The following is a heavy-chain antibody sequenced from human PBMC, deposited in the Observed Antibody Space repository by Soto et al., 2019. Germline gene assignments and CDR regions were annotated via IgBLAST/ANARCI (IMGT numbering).Heavy chain of an antibody. Sequence: QVQLQQWGAGLLKPSETLSLTCAVNSESLSGYYWSWIRQSPGKGLEWIGEIDGSGNTNYSPSLRSRVAKSVSTSKNHFSLNLNSVSAADTAAYYCVGARGRLVGFDYWGQGTLVTVSS. V-gene: IGHV4-34*01. J-gene: IGHJ4*02. D-gene: IGHD1-26*01. CDR1: SESLSGYY. CDR2: IDGSGNT. CDR3: VGARGRLVGFDY.